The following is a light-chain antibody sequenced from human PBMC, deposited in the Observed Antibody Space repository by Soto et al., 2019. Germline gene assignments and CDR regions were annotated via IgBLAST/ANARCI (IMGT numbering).Light chain of an antibody. V-gene: IGKV3-20*01. CDR2: GAS. Sequence: EIVLTQSPGTLSLSPGERATLSCRASQSVSSTYLAWYQQKPGQAPSLLIYGASRRATGIPDRFSGSGSGTDFTPNISRLEPEEFSVEYCQQYERSTTTFRGGTKVEIK. CDR1: QSVSSTY. CDR3: QQYERSTTT. J-gene: IGKJ4*01.